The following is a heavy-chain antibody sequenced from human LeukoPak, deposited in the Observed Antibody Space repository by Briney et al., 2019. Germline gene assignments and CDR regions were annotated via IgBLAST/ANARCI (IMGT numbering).Heavy chain of an antibody. J-gene: IGHJ5*02. Sequence: SETLSLTCTVSGGSISSYYWSWIRQPPGKGLEWIGYIYYSGSTNYNPSLKSRVAMSVDTSKNQFSLKLSSVTAADTAVCYCAREMGRGTATEANWFDPWGQGTLVTVSS. CDR2: IYYSGST. CDR3: AREMGRGTATEANWFDP. V-gene: IGHV4-59*12. D-gene: IGHD3-10*01. CDR1: GGSISSYY.